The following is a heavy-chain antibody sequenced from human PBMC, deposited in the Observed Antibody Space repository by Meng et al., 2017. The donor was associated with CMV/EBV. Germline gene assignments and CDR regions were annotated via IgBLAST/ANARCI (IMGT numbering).Heavy chain of an antibody. CDR3: ARDSSGWYPHFDY. CDR2: IYTSGST. J-gene: IGHJ4*02. D-gene: IGHD6-19*01. Sequence: QVQLQESGPGLVKPSGTLSLTCTVSGGSISSYYWSWIWQPAGKGLEWVGRIYTSGSTNYNPSLKSRVTMSVDTSKNQFSLKLSSVTAADTAMYYCARDSSGWYPHFDYWGQGTLVTVSS. CDR1: GGSISSYY. V-gene: IGHV4-4*07.